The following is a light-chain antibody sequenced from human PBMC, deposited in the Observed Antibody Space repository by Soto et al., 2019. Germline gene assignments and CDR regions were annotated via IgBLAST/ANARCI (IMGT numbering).Light chain of an antibody. CDR2: DAS. CDR3: QQRSNWPFVT. J-gene: IGKJ4*01. V-gene: IGKV3-11*01. CDR1: QSVSSY. Sequence: EIVLTQSPATLSLSPGERATLSCRASQSVSSYLVWYQQTPGQAPRLLIYDASNRATGIPARFSGSGSGTDFTLPISSLAPEDFAVSYCQQRSNWPFVTFGGGTKVEI.